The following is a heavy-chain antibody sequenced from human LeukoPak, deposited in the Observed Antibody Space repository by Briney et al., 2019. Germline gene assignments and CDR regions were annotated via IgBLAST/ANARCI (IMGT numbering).Heavy chain of an antibody. CDR2: IIPIFGTA. V-gene: IGHV1-69*05. CDR1: GYTFTGYY. CDR3: ARDEDYDSSGSGS. D-gene: IGHD3-22*01. Sequence: ASVKVSCKASGYTFTGYYMHWVRQAPGQGLEWMGGIIPIFGTANYAQKFQGRVTITTDESTSTAYMELSSLRSEDTAVYYCARDEDYDSSGSGSWGQGTLVTVSS. J-gene: IGHJ5*02.